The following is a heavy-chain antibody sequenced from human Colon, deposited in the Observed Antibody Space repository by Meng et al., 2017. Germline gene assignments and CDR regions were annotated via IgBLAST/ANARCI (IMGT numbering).Heavy chain of an antibody. CDR3: VRHNGDSDFDY. CDR2: INMYTGDP. J-gene: IGHJ4*02. V-gene: IGHV7-4-1*02. Sequence: QVQLVQSGSELKEPGASVKVSCKASGYSFRTYAINWVRQAPGQGLQWMGWINMYTGDPSYVEGFAGRFVFSLDISVSTAYLQISSLKAEDTAVYFCVRHNGDSDFDYWGQGTLVTVSS. CDR1: GYSFRTYA. D-gene: IGHD2-21*02.